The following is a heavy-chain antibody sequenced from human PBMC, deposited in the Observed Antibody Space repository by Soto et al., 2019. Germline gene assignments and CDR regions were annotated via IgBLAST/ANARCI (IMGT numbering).Heavy chain of an antibody. CDR3: ARRQTSYENGPKGPYYYGMDL. Sequence: GGSLALSWAASGFPFSSDGMPWRRQGPGKGLELLGVICDYGNNKYYADSVKRPSTISRDTSKKTLYLQMNSMTAEDTAVYYCARRQTSYENGPKGPYYYGMDLWGQGTSVTVSS. CDR1: GFPFSSDG. J-gene: IGHJ6*02. CDR2: ICDYGNNK. D-gene: IGHD5-18*01. V-gene: IGHV3-33*01.